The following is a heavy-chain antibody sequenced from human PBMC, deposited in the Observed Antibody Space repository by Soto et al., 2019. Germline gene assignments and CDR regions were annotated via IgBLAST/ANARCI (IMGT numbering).Heavy chain of an antibody. D-gene: IGHD3-3*01. V-gene: IGHV3-23*01. CDR2: ISGSGGST. J-gene: IGHJ4*02. CDR1: GFTFSSYA. Sequence: VGSLRLSCAASGFTFSSYAMSWVRQAPGKGLEWVSAISGSGGSTYYADSVKGRFTISRDNSKNTLYLQMNSLRAEDTAVYYCAKNRDSITIFGVANEYYFAYWGQGTLVTAPQ. CDR3: AKNRDSITIFGVANEYYFAY.